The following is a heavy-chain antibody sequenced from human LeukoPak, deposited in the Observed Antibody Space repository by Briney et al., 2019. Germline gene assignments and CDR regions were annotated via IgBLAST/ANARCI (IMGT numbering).Heavy chain of an antibody. D-gene: IGHD3-10*01. CDR2: ISWDGCGS. V-gene: IGHV3-43D*03. J-gene: IGHJ4*02. CDR3: AKDMAAYYYASGNIDY. CDR1: GFTFDDYV. Sequence: GGALRLSCAASGFTFDDYVKHWVRQAPGKGLEWVSLISWDGCGSYYADTVKGRFTIYRDNRKYYLYLQMDSLRAEDTALYYCAKDMAAYYYASGNIDYWGQGTLVTVSS.